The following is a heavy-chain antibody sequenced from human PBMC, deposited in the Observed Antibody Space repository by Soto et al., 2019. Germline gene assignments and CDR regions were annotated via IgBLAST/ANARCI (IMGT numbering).Heavy chain of an antibody. CDR3: ARAEKRITYDY. CDR2: IYSGGST. CDR1: GFTVSSNY. Sequence: PGGSLRLSCAASGFTVSSNYMSWVRQAPGKGLEWVSVIYSGGSTYYADSVKGRFTISRDNSKNTLYLQMNSLGAEDTAVYYCARAEKRITYDYWGQGTLVTVSS. J-gene: IGHJ4*02. D-gene: IGHD3-10*01. V-gene: IGHV3-53*01.